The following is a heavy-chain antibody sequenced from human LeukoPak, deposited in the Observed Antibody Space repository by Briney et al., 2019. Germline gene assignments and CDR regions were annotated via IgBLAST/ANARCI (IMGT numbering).Heavy chain of an antibody. J-gene: IGHJ3*01. CDR1: GDSISSYY. V-gene: IGHV4-59*01. Sequence: SETLSLTCNVSGDSISSYYWSWIRQPPWKGLEWIGYFYYDGTTNSIPSLKSRVTISADTSKNQLSLKMTSVTAADTAVYYCAKVVYDFWSGRTGVGNGLDVWGQGIMVTVSS. CDR3: AKVVYDFWSGRTGVGNGLDV. D-gene: IGHD3-3*01. CDR2: FYYDGTT.